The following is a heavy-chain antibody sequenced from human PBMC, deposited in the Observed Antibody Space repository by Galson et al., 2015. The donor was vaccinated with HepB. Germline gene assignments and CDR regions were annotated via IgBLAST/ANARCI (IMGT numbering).Heavy chain of an antibody. J-gene: IGHJ6*02. CDR1: GDSVSSTSAA. D-gene: IGHD6-13*01. CDR2: TYYRSKWYN. CDR3: ARGRGQQLVSGMDV. Sequence: CAISGDSVSSTSAAWNWIRQSPSRGLEWLGRTYYRSKWYNDYAVSVKSRITINPDTSKNQFSLKLSSVTAADTAVYYCARGRGQQLVSGMDVWGQGTTVTVSS. V-gene: IGHV6-1*01.